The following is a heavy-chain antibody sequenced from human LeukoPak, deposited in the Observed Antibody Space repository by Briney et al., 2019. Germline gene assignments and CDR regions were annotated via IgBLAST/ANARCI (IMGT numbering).Heavy chain of an antibody. J-gene: IGHJ4*02. CDR1: GFTFSSYA. D-gene: IGHD1-26*01. Sequence: GGSLRLSCAASGFTFSSYAMSWVRQAPGKGLEWVSAISGSGGSTYYAASVKGRFTISRDNSKNTLYLQMNSLRAEDTAVYYCARDRLGGSYAFDYWGQGTLVTVSS. CDR2: ISGSGGST. V-gene: IGHV3-23*01. CDR3: ARDRLGGSYAFDY.